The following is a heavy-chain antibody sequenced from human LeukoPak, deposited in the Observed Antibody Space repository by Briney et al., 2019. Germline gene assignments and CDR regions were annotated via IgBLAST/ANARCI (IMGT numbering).Heavy chain of an antibody. V-gene: IGHV3-30*02. CDR1: GFTFSSYA. D-gene: IGHD2-15*01. CDR2: IRFDGSTK. J-gene: IGHJ4*02. CDR3: AKDVTPLYSSTYYFDY. Sequence: GGSLRLSCAASGFTFSSYAMTWVRQAPGKGLEWVAFIRFDGSTKYYADSVKGRFTISRDNSKNTLYLQMNSLRAEDTAVYYCAKDVTPLYSSTYYFDYWGQGTLVTVSS.